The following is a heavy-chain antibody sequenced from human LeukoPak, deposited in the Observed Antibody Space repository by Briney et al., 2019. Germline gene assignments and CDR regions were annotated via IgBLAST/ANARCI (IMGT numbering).Heavy chain of an antibody. CDR3: ATDSYSNYGLKRGMDV. V-gene: IGHV1-24*01. Sequence: ASVKVSCKVSGYTLTELSMHWVRQAPGKGLEWMGGFDPEDGETIYAQKFQGRVTMTEDTSTDTAYMELSSLRSEDTAVYYCATDSYSNYGLKRGMDVWGQGTTVTVSS. CDR1: GYTLTELS. D-gene: IGHD4-11*01. CDR2: FDPEDGET. J-gene: IGHJ6*02.